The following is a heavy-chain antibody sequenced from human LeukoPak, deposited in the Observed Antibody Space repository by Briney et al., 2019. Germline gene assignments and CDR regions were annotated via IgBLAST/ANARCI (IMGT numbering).Heavy chain of an antibody. V-gene: IGHV4-59*01. D-gene: IGHD4-17*01. J-gene: IGHJ4*02. CDR2: IYYSGTT. CDR3: AKDVNGDYDY. CDR1: GGPISNYY. Sequence: SETLSLTCTVPGGPISNYYWSWIRQIPGKGLEWIGNIYYSGTTNYNPSLKSRATISVDTSKNQISLKLSSVTAADTAVYYCAKDVNGDYDYWGQGTLVAVSS.